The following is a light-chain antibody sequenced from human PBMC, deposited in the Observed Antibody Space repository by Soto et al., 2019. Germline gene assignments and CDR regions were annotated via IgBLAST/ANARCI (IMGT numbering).Light chain of an antibody. J-gene: IGKJ2*01. CDR1: QSVSSSY. CDR3: EQYGSSPLYT. Sequence: EIVLTQSPGPLSLSPGERATLSCRDSQSVSSSYLAWYQQKPGQAPRLLIYGASSRATGSTDRFSGSGSGTDFTLTISRLEPEDFAVYYCEQYGSSPLYTFGQGTKLKIK. CDR2: GAS. V-gene: IGKV3-20*01.